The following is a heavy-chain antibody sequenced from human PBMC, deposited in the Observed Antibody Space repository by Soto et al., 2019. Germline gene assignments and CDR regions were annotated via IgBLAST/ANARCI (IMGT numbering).Heavy chain of an antibody. D-gene: IGHD6-25*01. CDR3: AREHKGRSGAAVY. CDR1: GFTFSSYA. J-gene: IGHJ4*02. V-gene: IGHV3-30-3*01. Sequence: QVQLVESGGGVVQPGRSMRLSCAASGFTFSSYAMHWVRQAPGKGLEWVAVISYDGSNKYYADSVKGRFTISRDNSKHTLYPQMNSVRAEDTAVYYCAREHKGRSGAAVYWGQGTLVTFSS. CDR2: ISYDGSNK.